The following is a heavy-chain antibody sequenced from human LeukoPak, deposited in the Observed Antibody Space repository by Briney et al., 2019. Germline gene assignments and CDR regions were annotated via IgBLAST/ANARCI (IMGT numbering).Heavy chain of an antibody. Sequence: SETLSLTCAVSGYSISSGYYWGWIRQPPGKGLEWIGSIYHSGSTYYNPSLKSRVTISVDTSKNQFSLKLSSVTAADTAVYYCARRVPGYDSSGPEDAFDIWGQETMVTVSS. CDR1: GYSISSGYY. CDR2: IYHSGST. V-gene: IGHV4-38-2*01. J-gene: IGHJ3*02. CDR3: ARRVPGYDSSGPEDAFDI. D-gene: IGHD3-22*01.